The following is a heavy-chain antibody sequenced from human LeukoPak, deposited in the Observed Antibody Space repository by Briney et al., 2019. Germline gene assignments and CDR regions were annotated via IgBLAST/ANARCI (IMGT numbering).Heavy chain of an antibody. D-gene: IGHD3-22*01. V-gene: IGHV4-59*01. CDR1: GGSISSYY. J-gene: IGHJ4*02. Sequence: SETLSLTCTVSGGSISSYYWSWIRQPPGKGLEWIGYIYYSGSTNYNPSLKSRVTISVDTSKNQFSLKLSSVTAADTAVYYCARENPTYYYDSGVFDYWGQGTLVIVSS. CDR2: IYYSGST. CDR3: ARENPTYYYDSGVFDY.